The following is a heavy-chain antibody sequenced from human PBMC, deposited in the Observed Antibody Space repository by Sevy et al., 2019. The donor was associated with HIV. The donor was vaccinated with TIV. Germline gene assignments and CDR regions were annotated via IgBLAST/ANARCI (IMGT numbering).Heavy chain of an antibody. D-gene: IGHD6-13*01. CDR3: ARDASSWYGVDY. Sequence: GGSLRLSCAASGFPLSGYWMHWVRQVPGEGLVWVSRLKSVESSTTYADSVKGRFTVSRDNAKNTVYLQMNSLRAEDTGVYYCARDASSWYGVDYWGQGTLVTVSS. J-gene: IGHJ4*02. CDR1: GFPLSGYW. V-gene: IGHV3-74*01. CDR2: LKSVESST.